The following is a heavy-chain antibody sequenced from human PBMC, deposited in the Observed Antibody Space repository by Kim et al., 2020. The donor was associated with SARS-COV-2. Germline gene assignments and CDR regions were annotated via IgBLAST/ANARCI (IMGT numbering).Heavy chain of an antibody. J-gene: IGHJ4*02. Sequence: GGSLRLSCAASGFTFSSYWMSWLRQAPGKGLEWVANIKQDGSEKNYVDSVKGRFTISRDNAKNSLYLQMNSLRAEDTAVYYCARGPRITGTTAGLLFFDYWGQGTLVTVSS. CDR1: GFTFSSYW. D-gene: IGHD1-7*01. V-gene: IGHV3-7*01. CDR3: ARGPRITGTTAGLLFFDY. CDR2: IKQDGSEK.